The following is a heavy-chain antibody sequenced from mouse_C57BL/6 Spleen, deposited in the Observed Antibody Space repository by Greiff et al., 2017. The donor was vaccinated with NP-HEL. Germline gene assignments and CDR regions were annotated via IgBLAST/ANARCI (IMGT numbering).Heavy chain of an antibody. CDR2: IYPRDGST. CDR3: ARNYGSNYWYFDV. V-gene: IGHV1-85*01. CDR1: GYTFTSYD. J-gene: IGHJ1*03. D-gene: IGHD1-1*01. Sequence: QVQLQQSGPELVKPGASVKLSCKASGYTFTSYDLNWVKQRPGQGLEWIGWIYPRDGSTKYNEKFKGKATLTVDTSSSTAYMELHSLTSEDSAVYFCARNYGSNYWYFDVWGTGTTVTVSS.